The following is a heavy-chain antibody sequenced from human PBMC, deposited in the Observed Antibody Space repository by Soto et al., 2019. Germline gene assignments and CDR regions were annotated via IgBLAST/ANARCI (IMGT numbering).Heavy chain of an antibody. J-gene: IGHJ4*02. CDR3: AREDSGSWMAFDY. D-gene: IGHD5-12*01. Sequence: EVQLVESGGGLVQPGGSLRLSCAASGFSFSDHYMDWVRQAPGKGLEWVGRIRNKANSHTTEYAASVKGRFTISRDDSKSSLYLQMNSLKTEDTAVYYCAREDSGSWMAFDYWGQGTLVTVSS. V-gene: IGHV3-72*01. CDR1: GFSFSDHY. CDR2: IRNKANSHTT.